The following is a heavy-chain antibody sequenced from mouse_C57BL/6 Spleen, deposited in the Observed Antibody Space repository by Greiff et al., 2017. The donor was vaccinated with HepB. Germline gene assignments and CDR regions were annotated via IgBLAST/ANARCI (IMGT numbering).Heavy chain of an antibody. CDR2: IYPGSGNT. D-gene: IGHD1-1*01. V-gene: IGHV1-76*01. CDR3: PREDYGSSRYWYFDV. CDR1: GYTFTDYY. J-gene: IGHJ1*03. Sequence: VMLVESGAELVRPGASVKLSCKASGYTFTDYYINWVKQRPGQGLEWIARIYPGSGNTYYNEKFKGKATLTAEKSSSTAYMQLSSLTSEDSAVYFCPREDYGSSRYWYFDVWGTGTTVTVSS.